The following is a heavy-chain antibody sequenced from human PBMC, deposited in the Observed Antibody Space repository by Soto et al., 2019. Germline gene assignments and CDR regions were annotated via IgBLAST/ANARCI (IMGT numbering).Heavy chain of an antibody. CDR1: GFTFSSYG. D-gene: IGHD4-17*01. CDR2: IWYDGSNK. Sequence: GGSLRLSCAASGFTFSSYGMHWVRQAPGKGLEWVAVIWYDGSNKYYADSVKGRFTISRDNSKNTLYLQMNSLRAEDTAVYYCARVYGDYGNNAFDIWGQGTMVTVSS. J-gene: IGHJ3*02. CDR3: ARVYGDYGNNAFDI. V-gene: IGHV3-33*01.